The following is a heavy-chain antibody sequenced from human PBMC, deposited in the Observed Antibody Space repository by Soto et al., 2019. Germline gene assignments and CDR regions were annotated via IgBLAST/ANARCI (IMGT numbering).Heavy chain of an antibody. D-gene: IGHD6-19*01. J-gene: IGHJ6*01. CDR1: GYSFTNYW. CDR3: ARRNAAVADAYYYYGMDL. V-gene: IGHV5-10-1*01. CDR2: IVPSDTYT. Sequence: PGESLKISCKGSGYSFTNYWISWVRQMPEKGLEWMGRIVPSDTYTNYSPPFQCHVTISADTSISTGYLQWRRLRAYDTAMYYCARRNAAVADAYYYYGMDLWGQGTTVTDSS.